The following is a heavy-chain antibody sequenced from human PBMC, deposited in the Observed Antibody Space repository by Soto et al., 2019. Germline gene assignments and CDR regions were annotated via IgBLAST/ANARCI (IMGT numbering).Heavy chain of an antibody. Sequence: QVQLQESGPGLVKPSQTLSLTCTVSGGSISSGGYYWSWIRQHPGKGLEWIGYIYYSGSTYYNPSLKSRVTISVDTSKNQFSLKLSSVTAAVTAVYYCARFRTITSRGDHDAFDIWGQGTMVTVSS. CDR1: GGSISSGGYY. V-gene: IGHV4-31*03. J-gene: IGHJ3*02. D-gene: IGHD5-12*01. CDR3: ARFRTITSRGDHDAFDI. CDR2: IYYSGST.